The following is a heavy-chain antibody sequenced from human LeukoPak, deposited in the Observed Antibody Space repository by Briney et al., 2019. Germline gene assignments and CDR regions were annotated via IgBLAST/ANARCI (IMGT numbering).Heavy chain of an antibody. D-gene: IGHD3-22*01. CDR2: ISYDGSNK. CDR1: GFTFSSYA. J-gene: IGHJ4*02. Sequence: GGSLRLSCAASGFTFSSYAMHWVRQAPGKGLEWVAVISYDGSNKYYADSVKGRFTISRDNSKNTLYLQMNSLRAEDTAVYYCARDPETYYYDSSGYYFDYWGQGTLVTVSS. V-gene: IGHV3-30*04. CDR3: ARDPETYYYDSSGYYFDY.